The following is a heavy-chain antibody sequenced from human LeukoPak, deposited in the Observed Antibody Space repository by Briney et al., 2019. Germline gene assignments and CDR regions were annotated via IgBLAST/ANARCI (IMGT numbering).Heavy chain of an antibody. J-gene: IGHJ4*02. CDR1: GFSLSTSGMC. V-gene: IGHV2-70*11. Sequence: SGPALVKPTQTLTLTCTFSGFSLSTSGMCVSWIRQPLGKALEWLARIDWDDDKYYSTSLKTRLTISKDTSKNQVVLTMTNMDPVDTATYYCARQRITMVRGVPFDYWGQGTLVTVSS. D-gene: IGHD3-10*01. CDR2: IDWDDDK. CDR3: ARQRITMVRGVPFDY.